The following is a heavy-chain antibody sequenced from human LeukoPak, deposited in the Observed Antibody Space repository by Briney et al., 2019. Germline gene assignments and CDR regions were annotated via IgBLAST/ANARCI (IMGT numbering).Heavy chain of an antibody. CDR2: IYHSGST. CDR3: AVGGVYLRGGAEAFDI. CDR1: GGSISSSNW. J-gene: IGHJ3*02. Sequence: SETLSLTCAVSGGSISSSNWWSWVRQPPGKGLEWFGEIYHSGSTNYNPSLKSRVTISVDKSKNQFSLQLSSVTAADTAVYYCAVGGVYLRGGAEAFDIWGQGTMVTVSS. D-gene: IGHD3-10*01. V-gene: IGHV4-4*02.